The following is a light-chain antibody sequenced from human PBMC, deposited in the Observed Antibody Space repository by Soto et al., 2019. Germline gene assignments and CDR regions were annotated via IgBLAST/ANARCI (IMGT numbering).Light chain of an antibody. V-gene: IGKV4-1*01. CDR2: WSS. CDR1: QTLLYSSNNKNY. Sequence: DIVMTQSPDSLAVSLGERATINCKSTQTLLYSSNNKNYLAWYQQKPGQPPKLLIYWSSTRESGVPDRFSGSGYGTDFTVTNSSLQAEDGAVYYCQQYYSSPYTFGQGTKLEIK. J-gene: IGKJ2*01. CDR3: QQYYSSPYT.